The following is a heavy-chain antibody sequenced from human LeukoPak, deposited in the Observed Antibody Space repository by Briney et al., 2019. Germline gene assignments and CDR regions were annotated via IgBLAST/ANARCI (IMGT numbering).Heavy chain of an antibody. J-gene: IGHJ4*02. V-gene: IGHV4-59*12. CDR2: IYYSGST. D-gene: IGHD5-24*01. CDR3: ASRMATIRSSDY. CDR1: GGSISSYY. Sequence: SETLSLTCTVSGGSISSYYWSWIRQPPGKGLEWIGYIYYSGSTNYNPSLKSRVTISVDTSKNQFSLKLSSVTAADTAVYYCASRMATIRSSDYWGQGTLVTVSS.